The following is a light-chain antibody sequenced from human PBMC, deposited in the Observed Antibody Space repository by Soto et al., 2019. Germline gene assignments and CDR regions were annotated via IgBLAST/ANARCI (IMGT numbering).Light chain of an antibody. CDR1: SSNIGTKT. V-gene: IGLV1-44*01. J-gene: IGLJ1*01. Sequence: QSVLPQPSSASGTPGQGVTFSCSGSSSNIGTKTVNWYQQVPGTAPKLLIYRNTQRTAGVPDRFSGSKSGTSASLAISGLQSEDEADYFCAAWDDSLNGYVFGSGTKVTVL. CDR3: AAWDDSLNGYV. CDR2: RNT.